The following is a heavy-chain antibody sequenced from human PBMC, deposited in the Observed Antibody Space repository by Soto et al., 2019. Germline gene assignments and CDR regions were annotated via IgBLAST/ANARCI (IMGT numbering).Heavy chain of an antibody. CDR3: ARQRLWGTSGYYYFEN. V-gene: IGHV5-51*01. CDR1: GHIFSNYW. D-gene: IGHD3-22*01. Sequence: RGESLKISCKGSGHIFSNYWIGWVRQMPGKGLEWMGIIYPGDFDTRYSPSFQGQVTITVDKSINTAYLQWSRLKASDTAIYYCARQRLWGTSGYYYFENWGQGTLVTVS. CDR2: IYPGDFDT. J-gene: IGHJ4*02.